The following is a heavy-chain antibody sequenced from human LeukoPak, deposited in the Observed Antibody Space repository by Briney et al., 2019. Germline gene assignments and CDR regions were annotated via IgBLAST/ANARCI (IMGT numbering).Heavy chain of an antibody. J-gene: IGHJ3*02. D-gene: IGHD3-3*01. V-gene: IGHV1-2*02. Sequence: ASVKVSCKASGYTFTGYYMHWVRQAPGQGLEWMGWINPNNGGTNYAQKFQGRVTMTTDTSTSTAYMELRRLICDDTGVYYCASSSFLHDGFVIWGQGKMVTVSS. CDR2: INPNNGGT. CDR1: GYTFTGYY. CDR3: ASSSFLHDGFVI.